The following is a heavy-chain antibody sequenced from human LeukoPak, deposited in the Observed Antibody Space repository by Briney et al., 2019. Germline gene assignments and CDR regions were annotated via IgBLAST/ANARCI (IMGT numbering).Heavy chain of an antibody. Sequence: GGSLRLSCAASGFTFSTYAMSWVRQAPGKGLEWVSSVSTSGGDTYNADSVKGRFTISRDNSKNTPYLQMNSLRAEDTAVYYCGKGRTGYSYGYGIDSWGQGTLVTVSS. J-gene: IGHJ4*02. D-gene: IGHD5-18*01. CDR3: GKGRTGYSYGYGIDS. CDR1: GFTFSTYA. V-gene: IGHV3-23*01. CDR2: VSTSGGDT.